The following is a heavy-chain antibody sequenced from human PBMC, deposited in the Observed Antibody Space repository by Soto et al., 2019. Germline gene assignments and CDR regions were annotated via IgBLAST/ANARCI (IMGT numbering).Heavy chain of an antibody. CDR1: GGSFSGYY. V-gene: IGHV3-23*01. CDR2: ISGSGGST. Sequence: ETLSLTCAVYGGSFSGYYWSWIRQPPGKGLEWVSAISGSGGSTYYADSVKGRFTISRDNSKNTLYLQMNSLRAEDTAVYYCALPRGSPFDPWGQGTLVTVSS. D-gene: IGHD3-16*01. J-gene: IGHJ5*02. CDR3: ALPRGSPFDP.